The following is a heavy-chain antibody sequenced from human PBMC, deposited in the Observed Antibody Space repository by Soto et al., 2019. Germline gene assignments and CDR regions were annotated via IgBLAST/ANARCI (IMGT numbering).Heavy chain of an antibody. CDR3: ARAQLEYHWFDP. CDR1: GGSISSSSYY. D-gene: IGHD6-13*01. V-gene: IGHV4-39*07. J-gene: IGHJ5*02. CDR2: IYYSGST. Sequence: SETLSLTCTVSGGSISSSSYYWGWIRQPPGKGLEWIGSIYYSGSTNYNPSLKSRVTISVDTSKNQFSLKLSSVTAADTAVYYCARAQLEYHWFDPWGQGTLVTVSS.